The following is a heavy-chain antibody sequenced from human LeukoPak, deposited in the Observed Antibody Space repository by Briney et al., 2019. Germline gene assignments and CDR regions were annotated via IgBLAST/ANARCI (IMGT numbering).Heavy chain of an antibody. CDR3: TRNGGGGD. CDR2: IYHSGST. D-gene: IGHD1-26*01. V-gene: IGHV4-38-2*02. J-gene: IGHJ4*02. Sequence: PSETLSLTCTISGYSISSGYYWGWIRQPPGKGLEWIGSIYHSGSTYYNPSLKSRVTISVDTSKNQFSLKLSSVTAADTAVYYCTRNGGGGDWGQGTLVTVSS. CDR1: GYSISSGYY.